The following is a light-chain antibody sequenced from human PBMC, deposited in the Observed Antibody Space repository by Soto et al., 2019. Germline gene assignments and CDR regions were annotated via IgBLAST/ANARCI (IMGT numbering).Light chain of an antibody. V-gene: IGLV2-14*01. CDR3: SSYTSTKSYV. Sequence: QSALTQPASVSGSPGQSIAISCTGTSSDVGGYDYVSWYQQYPGKAPKLMIYDVSNRPSGVSNRFSGSKYGNTASLTISGLQAEDEADYYCSSYTSTKSYVFGTGTKLTVL. J-gene: IGLJ1*01. CDR2: DVS. CDR1: SSDVGGYDY.